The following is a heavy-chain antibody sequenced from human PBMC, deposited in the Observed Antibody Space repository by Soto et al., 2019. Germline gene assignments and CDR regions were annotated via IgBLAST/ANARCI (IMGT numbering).Heavy chain of an antibody. CDR1: GFIVSSHS. Sequence: PXGSLGLSFAASGFIVSSHSCNWVRQAPGQGLEWVAYISSRSSLILYADSVRGRFVISRDNALNSLYLQMNSPRDEDTAIYYCARERGEYDSGWYIDRWGQGTPVTVSS. V-gene: IGHV3-21*06. J-gene: IGHJ5*02. CDR3: ARERGEYDSGWYIDR. D-gene: IGHD6-19*01. CDR2: ISSRSSLI.